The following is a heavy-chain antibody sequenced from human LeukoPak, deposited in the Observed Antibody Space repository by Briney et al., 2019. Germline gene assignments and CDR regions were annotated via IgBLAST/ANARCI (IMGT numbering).Heavy chain of an antibody. Sequence: ASVKVSCKVSGYTLSGLSIHWVRQAPGKGLEWMGGYDPEDGETFSAQKFQGRVTMTEDTSTDTAHMELSSLRSEDTAVYYCATDPYSGGRLGEFDFWGQGTLVTVSP. CDR3: ATDPYSGGRLGEFDF. CDR1: GYTLSGLS. CDR2: YDPEDGET. J-gene: IGHJ4*02. D-gene: IGHD1-26*01. V-gene: IGHV1-24*01.